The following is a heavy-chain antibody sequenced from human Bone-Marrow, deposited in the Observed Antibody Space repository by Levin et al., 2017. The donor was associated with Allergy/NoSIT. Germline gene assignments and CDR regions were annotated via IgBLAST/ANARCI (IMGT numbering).Heavy chain of an antibody. V-gene: IGHV4-39*01. CDR3: ARPGIPQLYDILTGYYTDTKDYYYYYGMDV. Sequence: SETLSLTCTVSGGSISSSSYYWGWIRQPPGKGLEWIGSIYYSGSTYYNPSLKSRVTISVDTSKNQFSLKLSSVTAADTAVYYCARPGIPQLYDILTGYYTDTKDYYYYYGMDVWGQGTTVTVSS. CDR2: IYYSGST. CDR1: GGSISSSSYY. D-gene: IGHD3-9*01. J-gene: IGHJ6*02.